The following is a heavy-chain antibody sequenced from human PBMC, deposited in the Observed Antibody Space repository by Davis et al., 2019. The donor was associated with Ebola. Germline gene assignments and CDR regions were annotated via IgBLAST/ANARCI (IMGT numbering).Heavy chain of an antibody. D-gene: IGHD3-3*01. CDR3: ARVTDFWSGYHLDY. Sequence: PSETLSLTCTVSGGSISNYKWSWIRQSPGKGLEWIGYIYYSGSTNYNPSLKSRVTISVDTSKNQFSLKLSSVTAADTAVYYCARVTDFWSGYHLDYWGQGTLVTVSS. CDR2: IYYSGST. CDR1: GGSISNYK. V-gene: IGHV4-59*01. J-gene: IGHJ4*02.